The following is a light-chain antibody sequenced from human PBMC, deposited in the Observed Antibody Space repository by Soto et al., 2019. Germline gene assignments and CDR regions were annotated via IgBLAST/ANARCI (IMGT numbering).Light chain of an antibody. Sequence: QSALTQPASVSVSPGQSITISCTGTSSDIGNYDFVSWYQQVPGTAPKAMIYEVSSRPSGVSNRFSGSKSGNTASLTISGLQAEDEADYDCSSYTTSNTYVFGTGTKVTVL. J-gene: IGLJ1*01. V-gene: IGLV2-14*01. CDR1: SSDIGNYDF. CDR3: SSYTTSNTYV. CDR2: EVS.